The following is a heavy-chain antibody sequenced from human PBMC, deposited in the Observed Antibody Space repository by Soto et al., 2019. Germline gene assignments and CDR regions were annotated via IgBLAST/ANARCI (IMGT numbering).Heavy chain of an antibody. V-gene: IGHV4-34*01. CDR3: ASQYDFWSGYYSA. D-gene: IGHD3-3*01. Sequence: CAVYGGSFSGYYWSWIRQPPGKGLEWIGEVNHSGSTNYNPSLKSRVTISVGTSKNQFSLKLSSVTAADTAVYYCASQYDFWSGYYSAWGQGTLVTVSS. J-gene: IGHJ5*02. CDR1: GGSFSGYY. CDR2: VNHSGST.